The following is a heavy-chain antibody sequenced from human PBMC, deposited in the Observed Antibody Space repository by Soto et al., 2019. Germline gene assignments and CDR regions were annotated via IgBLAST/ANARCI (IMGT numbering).Heavy chain of an antibody. J-gene: IGHJ4*02. D-gene: IGHD1-7*01. V-gene: IGHV3-23*01. CDR3: AKDGTPRGLRQYYFDY. CDR1: GFTVSSYA. Sequence: PGGSLRLSCAASGFTVSSYAMSWVRQAPGKGLEWVSAISGSGGSTYYADSVKGRFTISRDNSKNTLYLQMNSLRAEDTAVYYCAKDGTPRGLRQYYFDYWGQGTLVTLSS. CDR2: ISGSGGST.